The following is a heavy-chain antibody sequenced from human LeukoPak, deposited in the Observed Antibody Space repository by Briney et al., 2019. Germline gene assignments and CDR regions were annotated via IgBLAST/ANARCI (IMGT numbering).Heavy chain of an antibody. CDR2: MNPNSGST. CDR3: ARGRSTGYPYYFEY. D-gene: IGHD5-12*01. J-gene: IGHJ4*02. CDR1: GYTFTSYD. Sequence: SVKVSCKASGYTFTSYDINWVRQATGQGLEWMGWMNPNSGSTGYAQKFQGRVTITRNTSISTAYMELSGLRSEDTAVYYCARGRSTGYPYYFEYWGQGTLVTVSS. V-gene: IGHV1-8*03.